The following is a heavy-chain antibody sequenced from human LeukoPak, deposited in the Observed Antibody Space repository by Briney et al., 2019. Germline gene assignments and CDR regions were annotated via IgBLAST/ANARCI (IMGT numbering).Heavy chain of an antibody. CDR2: IIPIFGTA. J-gene: IGHJ5*02. V-gene: IGHV1-69*13. CDR3: ARERGYDFGDWFDP. Sequence: SVKVSCKASGGTFSSYAISWVRQAPGQGLEWMGGIIPIFGTANYAQKFQGRVTITADESTSTAYMELSSLRSEDTAVYYCARERGYDFGDWFDPWGQGTLVTVSS. D-gene: IGHD5-12*01. CDR1: GGTFSSYA.